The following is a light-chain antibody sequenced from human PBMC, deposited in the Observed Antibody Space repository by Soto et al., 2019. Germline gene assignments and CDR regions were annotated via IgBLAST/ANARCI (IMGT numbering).Light chain of an antibody. V-gene: IGKV3-15*01. J-gene: IGKJ5*01. CDR2: DTS. CDR1: QSVSTSY. CDR3: QQYNNWPPIT. Sequence: EIVLTQSPGTLSLSPGARATLSCRASQSVSTSYLAWYQQKPGQAPRLLIYDTSTRATGIPARFSGSGSGTEFTLTISSLQSEDFAVYYCQQYNNWPPITFGQGTRLEIK.